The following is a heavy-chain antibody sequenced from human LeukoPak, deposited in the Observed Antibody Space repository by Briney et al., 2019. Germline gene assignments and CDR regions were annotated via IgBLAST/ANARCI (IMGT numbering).Heavy chain of an antibody. CDR3: ARGDPGYCSGGSCRNYYHGMDV. D-gene: IGHD2-15*01. J-gene: IGHJ6*02. Sequence: GASVKVSCKASGYTFTSYGISWVRQAPGQGLEWMGWISAYNGNTNYAQKLQGRVTMTTDTSTSTAYMELRSLRSDDTAVYYCARGDPGYCSGGSCRNYYHGMDVWGQGTTVTVSS. CDR1: GYTFTSYG. CDR2: ISAYNGNT. V-gene: IGHV1-18*01.